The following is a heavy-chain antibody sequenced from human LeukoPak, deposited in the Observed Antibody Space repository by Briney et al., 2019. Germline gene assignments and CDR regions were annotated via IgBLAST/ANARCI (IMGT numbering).Heavy chain of an antibody. D-gene: IGHD3-3*01. Sequence: PSETLSLTCTVSGGSISSYYWSWIRQPPGKGLEWIGYIYYSGSTNYNPSLKSRVTISVDTSKNQFSLKLSSVTAADTAVYYCASSSPRFLEWLPAYYGMDVWGQGTMVTVSS. CDR2: IYYSGST. CDR1: GGSISSYY. V-gene: IGHV4-59*01. J-gene: IGHJ6*02. CDR3: ASSSPRFLEWLPAYYGMDV.